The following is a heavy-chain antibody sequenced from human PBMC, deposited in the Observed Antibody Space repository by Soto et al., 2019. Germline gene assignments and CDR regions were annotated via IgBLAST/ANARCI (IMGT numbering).Heavy chain of an antibody. CDR2: INHSGST. J-gene: IGHJ4*02. V-gene: IGHV4-34*01. Sequence: PSETLSLSCAVYGGSFSGYYWSWIRQPPGKGLEWIGEINHSGSTNYNPSLKSRVTISVDTSKNQFSLKLSSVTAADTAVYYCVGDSSAFDYWGQGTLVTVSS. D-gene: IGHD3-22*01. CDR3: VGDSSAFDY. CDR1: GGSFSGYY.